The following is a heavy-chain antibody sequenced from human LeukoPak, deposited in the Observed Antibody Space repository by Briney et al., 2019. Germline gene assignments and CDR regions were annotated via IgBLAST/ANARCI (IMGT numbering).Heavy chain of an antibody. CDR2: VGGDGHVT. CDR3: ARAFSGSYSD. D-gene: IGHD1-26*01. CDR1: GFSFGTYV. J-gene: IGHJ4*02. Sequence: GGSLRLSCAASGFSFGTYVMSWVRRAPGKGLAWVSSVGGDGHVTYYADSVKGRFTISRDNAKNSLYLQMNSLRAEDTAVYYCARAFSGSYSDWGQGTLVTVSS. V-gene: IGHV3-21*01.